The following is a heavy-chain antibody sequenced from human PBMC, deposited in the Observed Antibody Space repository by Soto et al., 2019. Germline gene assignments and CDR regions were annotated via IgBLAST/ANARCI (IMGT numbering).Heavy chain of an antibody. CDR2: MSGSNSTT. Sequence: PGGSLRLSCAASGFTFDDYAIHWVRQAPGKGLEWVSGMSGSNSTTYYADSVRGRFTISRDRSKNTLYLQMSSLRAEDTALYYCAKNQERELPRVIDFWGQGTLVTV. CDR3: AKNQERELPRVIDF. J-gene: IGHJ4*02. V-gene: IGHV3-23*01. CDR1: GFTFDDYA. D-gene: IGHD1-7*01.